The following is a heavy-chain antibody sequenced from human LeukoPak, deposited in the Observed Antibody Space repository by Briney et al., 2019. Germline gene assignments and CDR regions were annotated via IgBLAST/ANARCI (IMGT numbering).Heavy chain of an antibody. Sequence: GRSLRLSCAASGFTFSSYAMHWVRQAPGTGLGWVAVISYDGINKYYADSVKGRFTISRDNSKNTLYLQMNSLRAEDTAVYYCASGGGYCSSTSCYVSDYWGQGTLVTVSS. J-gene: IGHJ4*02. D-gene: IGHD2-2*01. CDR1: GFTFSSYA. V-gene: IGHV3-30-3*01. CDR2: ISYDGINK. CDR3: ASGGGYCSSTSCYVSDY.